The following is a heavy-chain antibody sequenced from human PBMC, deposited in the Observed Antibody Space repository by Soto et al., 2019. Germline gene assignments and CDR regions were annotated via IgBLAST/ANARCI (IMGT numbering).Heavy chain of an antibody. CDR3: ARALLEMATTPYDY. J-gene: IGHJ4*02. V-gene: IGHV1-3*01. CDR1: GYTFTSYA. D-gene: IGHD5-12*01. CDR2: INAGNGNS. Sequence: ASVKVSCKASGYTFTSYAMHWVRQAPGQRLEWMGWINAGNGNSKYSQKFQGRVTITRDTSASTAYMELSSLRSEDTAVYYCARALLEMATTPYDYWGQGTLVTVSS.